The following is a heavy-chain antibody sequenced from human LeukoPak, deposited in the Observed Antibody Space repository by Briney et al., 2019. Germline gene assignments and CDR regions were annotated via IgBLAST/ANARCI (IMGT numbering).Heavy chain of an antibody. CDR2: NKVDGTIS. J-gene: IGHJ6*02. D-gene: IGHD1-1*01. CDR3: MRNWRHYGMDV. V-gene: IGHV3-74*01. Sequence: PGGSLRLSCAASGFPIRSHWIHWSRQCPGKGLVWVSRNKVDGTISSYAGSVKGRFTISRDNAKNTPYLQRSSLRVHDTAGYSGMRNWRHYGMDVWGQGTTVTVSS. CDR1: GFPIRSHW.